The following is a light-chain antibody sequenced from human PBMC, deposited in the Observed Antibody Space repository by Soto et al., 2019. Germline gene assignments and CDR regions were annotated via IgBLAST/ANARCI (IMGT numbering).Light chain of an antibody. Sequence: EIVLTQSTATLSLSPGERATLSCRASQSVSSYLAWYQQKPGQAPRLLIHDASNRATGIPPRFSGSGSGTDFTRPISSLEPEDFALYFCQQRSSWPRGTFGQGTKLEIK. CDR3: QQRSSWPRGT. V-gene: IGKV3-11*01. CDR2: DAS. J-gene: IGKJ2*02. CDR1: QSVSSY.